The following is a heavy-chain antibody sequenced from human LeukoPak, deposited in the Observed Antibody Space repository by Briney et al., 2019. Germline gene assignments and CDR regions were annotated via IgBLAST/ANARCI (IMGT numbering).Heavy chain of an antibody. CDR3: ARGIDSPYCTSTSCPEGIDL. Sequence: PGGSLRLSCAASGFTFRSHPMHWFRQAPGKGLEYISAIDTVGGITHYADSVKGRSTISRDNSKNTLSLQVGSLRPDDMAVYYCARGIDSPYCTSTSCPEGIDLWGQGTLVTVSS. V-gene: IGHV3-64*02. J-gene: IGHJ4*02. D-gene: IGHD2-2*01. CDR1: GFTFRSHP. CDR2: IDTVGGIT.